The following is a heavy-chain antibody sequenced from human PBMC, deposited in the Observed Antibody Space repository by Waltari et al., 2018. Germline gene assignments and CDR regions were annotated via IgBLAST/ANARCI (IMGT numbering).Heavy chain of an antibody. Sequence: EVQLVESGGGLVKPGGYLRLSCAASGFSFKTYIMHWVRQAPGKGLEWLSSIYTSTNGFIYYAESVRGRFSVSRDNAMNSLYLEMNSLRAEDTAVYYCARSYDTSSPSDYWGQGTLVTVS. D-gene: IGHD6-6*01. V-gene: IGHV3-21*01. CDR2: IYTSTNGFI. CDR1: GFSFKTYI. CDR3: ARSYDTSSPSDY. J-gene: IGHJ4*02.